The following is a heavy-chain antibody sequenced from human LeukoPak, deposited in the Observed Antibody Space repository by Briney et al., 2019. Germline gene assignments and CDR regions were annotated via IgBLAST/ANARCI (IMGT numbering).Heavy chain of an antibody. J-gene: IGHJ4*02. CDR2: INPNSGGT. Sequence: GASVKVSCKASGYTFTGYYMHWVRQAPGQGLEWMGWINPNSGGTNYAQKFQGRVTMTRDTSISTAYMELSRLRSDDTAVYYCARVPVVTAIYYFDYWGQGTLVTVSS. CDR1: GYTFTGYY. V-gene: IGHV1-2*02. D-gene: IGHD2-21*02. CDR3: ARVPVVTAIYYFDY.